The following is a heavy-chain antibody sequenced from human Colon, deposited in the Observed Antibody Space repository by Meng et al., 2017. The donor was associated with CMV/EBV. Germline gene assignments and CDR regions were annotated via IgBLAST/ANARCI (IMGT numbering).Heavy chain of an antibody. CDR2: ITDSGGDT. CDR3: AKGSATSRPYYFDY. V-gene: IGHV3-23*01. Sequence: GGSLRLSCAVSGFDVNINYMTWVRRAPGRGLDWVSAITDSGGDTYHADSVKGRFTISRDNSKNTLSLQMNSLRAEDTAVYYCAKGSATSRPYYFDYWGQGTLVTVSS. D-gene: IGHD3-3*01. J-gene: IGHJ4*02. CDR1: GFDVNINY.